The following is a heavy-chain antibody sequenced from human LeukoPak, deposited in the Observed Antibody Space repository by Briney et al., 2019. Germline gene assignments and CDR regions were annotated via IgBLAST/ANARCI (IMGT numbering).Heavy chain of an antibody. CDR3: GKTTVGYSSGQKPAWPVDF. D-gene: IGHD5-18*01. CDR2: IFGSGGSP. CDR1: GFTFGSHA. Sequence: GGSLRLSCEASGFTFGSHAMYWVRQAPGKGLEWVAGIFGSGGSPHHADSVKGRFTTSRDNPRNTVYLQINSLRDDDTAVYYCGKTTVGYSSGQKPAWPVDFWGQGTLVTVSS. J-gene: IGHJ4*02. V-gene: IGHV3-23*01.